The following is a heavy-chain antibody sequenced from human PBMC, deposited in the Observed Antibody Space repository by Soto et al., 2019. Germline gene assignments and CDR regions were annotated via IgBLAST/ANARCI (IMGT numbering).Heavy chain of an antibody. D-gene: IGHD1-1*01. V-gene: IGHV4-34*01. CDR3: ERDKGFGTLNYYYGMDV. CDR1: GGSFSGYY. J-gene: IGHJ6*02. CDR2: INHSGST. Sequence: PSETLSLTCAVYGGSFSGYYWSWIRQPPGKGLEWIGEINHSGSTNYNPSLKSRVTISVDTSKNQFSLKLSSVTAADTAVYYCERDKGFGTLNYYYGMDVWGQGTTVTVSS.